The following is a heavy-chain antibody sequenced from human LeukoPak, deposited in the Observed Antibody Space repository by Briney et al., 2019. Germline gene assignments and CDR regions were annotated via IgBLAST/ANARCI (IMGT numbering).Heavy chain of an antibody. D-gene: IGHD6-19*01. Sequence: GGSLRLSCAASGFTFSIYVMSWVRQAPGKGLEWVSTLSGRGGNSYYADSVKGRFTISRDNAKNSLYLQMNSLRAEDTAVYYCAREYSSGWPLYYYYGMDVWGQGTTVTVSS. CDR3: AREYSSGWPLYYYYGMDV. J-gene: IGHJ6*02. CDR2: LSGRGGNS. CDR1: GFTFSIYV. V-gene: IGHV3-23*01.